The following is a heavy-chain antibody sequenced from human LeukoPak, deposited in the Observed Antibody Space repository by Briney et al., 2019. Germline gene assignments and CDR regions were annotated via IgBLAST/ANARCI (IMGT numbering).Heavy chain of an antibody. CDR3: AARPLVVPAATYPDY. CDR2: ISHDGSTK. Sequence: GGSLRLSCAASGFTFSSYALHWVRQAPGKGLEWVAVISHDGSTKYYADSVKGRFTISRDNSKNTLYLQMNSLRAEDTAVYYCAARPLVVPAATYPDYWGQGTLVTVSS. J-gene: IGHJ4*02. D-gene: IGHD2-2*01. V-gene: IGHV3-30-3*01. CDR1: GFTFSSYA.